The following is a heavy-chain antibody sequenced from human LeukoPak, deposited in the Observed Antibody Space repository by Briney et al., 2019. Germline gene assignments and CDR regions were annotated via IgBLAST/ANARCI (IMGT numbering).Heavy chain of an antibody. J-gene: IGHJ6*02. Sequence: AGGSLRLSCAASGFTFSSYAMHWVRQAPGKGLEWVAVISYDGSNKYYADSVKGRFTISRDNSKNTLYLQMNSLRAEDTAVYYCARDWYGDYARGYYYGMDVWGQGTTVTVSS. CDR3: ARDWYGDYARGYYYGMDV. V-gene: IGHV3-30-3*01. D-gene: IGHD4-17*01. CDR1: GFTFSSYA. CDR2: ISYDGSNK.